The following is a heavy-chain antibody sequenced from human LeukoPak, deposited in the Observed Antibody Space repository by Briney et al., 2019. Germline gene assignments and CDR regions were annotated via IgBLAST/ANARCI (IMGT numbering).Heavy chain of an antibody. D-gene: IGHD3-9*01. CDR2: ISGSGGST. Sequence: GGSLRLSCAASGFTFSSYAMTWVRQAPGKGLEWVSAISGSGGSTYYADSVRGRFTISRDNSKNTLYLQMNSLRAEDTAVYYCAKVLTPYDILTGYYNPVDYWGQGTLVTVSS. CDR3: AKVLTPYDILTGYYNPVDY. J-gene: IGHJ4*02. CDR1: GFTFSSYA. V-gene: IGHV3-23*01.